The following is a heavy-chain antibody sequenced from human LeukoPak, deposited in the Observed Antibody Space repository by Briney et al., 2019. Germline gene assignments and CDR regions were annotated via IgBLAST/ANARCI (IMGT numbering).Heavy chain of an antibody. Sequence: PGGSLRLSCAASGFTFSSYEMNWVRQAPGKGLEWVSYISSSGSTIYYADSVKGRFTISRDNAKNSLYLQMNSLRAEDTALYYCAKDMRLLFGWYFDLWGRGTLVTVSS. J-gene: IGHJ2*01. V-gene: IGHV3-48*03. CDR2: ISSSGSTI. CDR3: AKDMRLLFGWYFDL. D-gene: IGHD2-21*02. CDR1: GFTFSSYE.